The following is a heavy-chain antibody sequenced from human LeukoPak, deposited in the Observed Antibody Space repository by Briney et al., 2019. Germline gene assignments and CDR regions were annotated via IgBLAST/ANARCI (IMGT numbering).Heavy chain of an antibody. CDR1: GFAFSTYV. J-gene: IGHJ4*02. V-gene: IGHV3-30*03. D-gene: IGHD2-15*01. Sequence: PGRSLRLSCAASGFAFSTYVMHWVRQAPGKGLEGVAITSNDETKRFYADSVKGRFTISRDNSKNTLHLHMNSLRVEDTAVYYCARGVVAVAAIDYWGQGILVTVSS. CDR3: ARGVVAVAAIDY. CDR2: TSNDETKR.